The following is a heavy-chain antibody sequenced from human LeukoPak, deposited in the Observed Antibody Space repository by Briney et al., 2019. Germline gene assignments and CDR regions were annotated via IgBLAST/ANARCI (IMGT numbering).Heavy chain of an antibody. D-gene: IGHD3-3*01. CDR3: AREWYYDFWSGYYPTGNWFDP. V-gene: IGHV1-2*02. CDR1: GYTFTGYY. Sequence: ASVKVSCKASGYTFTGYYMHWVRQAPGQGLEWMGWINPNSGGTNYAQKFQGRVTMTRDTSISTAYMELSRLRSDDTAVYYCAREWYYDFWSGYYPTGNWFDPWGQGTLVTVSS. CDR2: INPNSGGT. J-gene: IGHJ5*02.